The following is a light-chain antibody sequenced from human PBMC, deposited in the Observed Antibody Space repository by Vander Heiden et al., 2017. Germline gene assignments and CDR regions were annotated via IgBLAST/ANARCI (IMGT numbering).Light chain of an antibody. CDR2: EVS. CDR3: RSYSTSSDAVV. J-gene: IGLJ2*01. CDR1: NSDIGTYNY. V-gene: IGLV2-14*01. Sequence: QSALTQPASVSGSPGQSITISCTGTNSDIGTYNYVPWYQQHPGKAPKLLIYEVSNRTSGVSNRFSGSKSGSTASLTISGLQAEAEGAYYCRSYSTSSDAVVFGGGTKLTVL.